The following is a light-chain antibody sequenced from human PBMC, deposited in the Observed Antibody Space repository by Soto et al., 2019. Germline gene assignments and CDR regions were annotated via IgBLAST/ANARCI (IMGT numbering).Light chain of an antibody. CDR3: SSYTSSITVV. Sequence: QSVLTQPASVSGSPGQSIAISCTGTSSDVGGYNYVSWFQQHPGKAPKLMIYDVSSRPSGVSNRFSGSKSGNTASLTISGLQAEDEADYHCSSYTSSITVVFGGGTQLTVL. CDR1: SSDVGGYNY. CDR2: DVS. J-gene: IGLJ2*01. V-gene: IGLV2-14*01.